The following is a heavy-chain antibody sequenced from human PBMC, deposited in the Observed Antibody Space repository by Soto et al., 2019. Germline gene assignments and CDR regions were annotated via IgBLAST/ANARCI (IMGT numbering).Heavy chain of an antibody. D-gene: IGHD6-6*01. Sequence: GGSLRLSCAASGFTFSGSAMHWVRQASGKGLEWVGRIRSKANNCATEYGAPVKGRFAISRDDSNNMVYLQMNSLKTEDTAVYYCTIDSYITLVIIRFDYWGHGTLVTVSS. CDR1: GFTFSGSA. CDR3: TIDSYITLVIIRFDY. CDR2: IRSKANNCAT. V-gene: IGHV3-73*01. J-gene: IGHJ4*01.